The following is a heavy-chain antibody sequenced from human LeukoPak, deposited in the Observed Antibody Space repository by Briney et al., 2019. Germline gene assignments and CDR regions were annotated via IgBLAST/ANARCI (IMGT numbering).Heavy chain of an antibody. V-gene: IGHV3-30*04. Sequence: PGRSLRLSCAASGFTFSSYAIHWVRQAPGKGLEWVAVISYDGSNKYYADSVKGRFTISRDNSKNTLYLQMNSLRAEDTAVYYCASYGGNSVFDYWGQGTLVTVSS. D-gene: IGHD4-23*01. CDR2: ISYDGSNK. CDR1: GFTFSSYA. J-gene: IGHJ4*02. CDR3: ASYGGNSVFDY.